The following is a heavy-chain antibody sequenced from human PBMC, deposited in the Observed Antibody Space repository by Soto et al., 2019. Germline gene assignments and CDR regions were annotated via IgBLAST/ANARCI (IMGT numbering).Heavy chain of an antibody. Sequence: GSLRLSCAASGFTVNSNYMSWVRQAPGKGLEWVSDIIDSGGSTYYADSVKGRFTISRDNSKSTLYLQMNSLRAEDTALYYCAKGRSYYYYYGVDVWGQGTTVTVSS. J-gene: IGHJ6*02. CDR3: AKGRSYYYYYGVDV. CDR2: IIDSGGST. CDR1: GFTVNSNY. V-gene: IGHV3-23*01.